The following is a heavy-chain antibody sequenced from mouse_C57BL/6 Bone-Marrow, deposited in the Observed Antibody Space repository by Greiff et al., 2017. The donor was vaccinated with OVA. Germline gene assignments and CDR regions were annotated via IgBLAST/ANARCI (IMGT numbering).Heavy chain of an antibody. CDR3: ARHSSVYVDYFDY. V-gene: IGHV5-6*01. D-gene: IGHD3-2*02. J-gene: IGHJ2*01. CDR1: GFTFSSYG. CDR2: ISSGGSYT. Sequence: EVQVVESGGDLVKPGGSLKLSCAASGFTFSSYGMSWVRQTPDKRLEWVATISSGGSYTYYPDSVKGRFTISRDNAKNTLYLQMSSLKSEDTAMYYCARHSSVYVDYFDYWGQGTTLTVSS.